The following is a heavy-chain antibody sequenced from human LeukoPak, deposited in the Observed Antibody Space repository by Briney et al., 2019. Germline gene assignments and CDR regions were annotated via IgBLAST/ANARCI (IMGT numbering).Heavy chain of an antibody. D-gene: IGHD3-10*01. J-gene: IGHJ5*02. V-gene: IGHV3-21*01. CDR1: GFTFSSYS. CDR2: ISSSSSYI. Sequence: GRSLRLSCAASGFTFSSYSMNWVRQAPGKGLESVSSISSSSSYIYYADSVKGRFTISRDNAKNSLYLQMNSLRAEDTAVYYCARAAWFGDSLPNWFDPWGQGTLVTVSS. CDR3: ARAAWFGDSLPNWFDP.